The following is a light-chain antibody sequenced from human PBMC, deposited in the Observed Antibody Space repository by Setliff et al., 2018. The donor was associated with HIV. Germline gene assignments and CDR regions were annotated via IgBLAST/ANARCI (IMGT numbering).Light chain of an antibody. CDR1: SRDVGGYNY. V-gene: IGLV2-14*01. CDR2: EVS. J-gene: IGLJ1*01. CDR3: SSYTSSSTSV. Sequence: QSALTQPASVSGSPGQSITISCTGTSRDVGGYNYVSWYQQHPGKAPRLMIYEVSNRPSGVSNRFSGSKSGNTASLTISGLQAEDEADYYCSSYTSSSTSVFGTGTKATVL.